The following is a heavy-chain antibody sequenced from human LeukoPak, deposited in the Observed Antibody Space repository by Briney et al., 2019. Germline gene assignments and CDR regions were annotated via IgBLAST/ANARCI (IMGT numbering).Heavy chain of an antibody. CDR2: ISSSSGYI. J-gene: IGHJ3*02. Sequence: GGSLRLSCAASGFTFDDYAVHWVRQAPGKGLEWVSSISSSSGYIYYADSVKGRFTISRDNAKNSLYLQMNSLRAEDTAVYYCASRTIGTYDAFDIWGQGTMVTVSA. CDR3: ASRTIGTYDAFDI. V-gene: IGHV3-21*01. CDR1: GFTFDDYA. D-gene: IGHD1-1*01.